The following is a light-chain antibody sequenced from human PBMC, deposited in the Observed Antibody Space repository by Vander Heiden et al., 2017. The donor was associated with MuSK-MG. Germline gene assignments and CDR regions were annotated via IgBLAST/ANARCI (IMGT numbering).Light chain of an antibody. Sequence: ITCRASQYISNYLNWYQQRPGQAPKVLIYGASTLQSGVPLRFSGSGSGTDFTLTITELQPEDFATYYCQQTDSAPRSFGQGTKLEIK. V-gene: IGKV1-39*01. CDR2: GAS. CDR3: QQTDSAPRS. J-gene: IGKJ2*03. CDR1: QYISNY.